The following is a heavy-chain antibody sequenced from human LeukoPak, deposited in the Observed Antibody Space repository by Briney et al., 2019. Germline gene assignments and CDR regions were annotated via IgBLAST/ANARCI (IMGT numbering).Heavy chain of an antibody. J-gene: IGHJ6*03. V-gene: IGHV4-39*07. CDR3: ARLYRGGGLAGTLGAYYYYYYMDV. CDR1: GGSISSSSYY. D-gene: IGHD1-20*01. Sequence: SEILSLTCTVSGGSISSSSYYWGWIRQPPGKGLEWIGSIYYSGSTYYNPSLKSRVTISVDTSKNQFSLKLSSVTAADTAVYYCARLYRGGGLAGTLGAYYYYYYMDVWGKGTTVTVSS. CDR2: IYYSGST.